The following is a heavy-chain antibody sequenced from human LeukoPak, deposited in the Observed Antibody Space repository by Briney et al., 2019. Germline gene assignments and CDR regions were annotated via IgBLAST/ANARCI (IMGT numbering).Heavy chain of an antibody. CDR1: GGSISSSSSYY. CDR3: ARSGSGYLRYYFDY. V-gene: IGHV4-39*07. D-gene: IGHD5-12*01. CDR2: IYHNGRT. J-gene: IGHJ4*02. Sequence: SETLSLTCTVSGGSISSSSSYYWGWIRQPPGKGLEWIGSIYHNGRTYYNPSLKSRVTISVDTSKNQFSLKLSSVTAADTAVYYCARSGSGYLRYYFDYWGQGTLVTVSS.